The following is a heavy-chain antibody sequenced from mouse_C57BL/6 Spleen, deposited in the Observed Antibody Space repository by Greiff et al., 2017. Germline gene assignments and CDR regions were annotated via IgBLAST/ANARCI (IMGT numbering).Heavy chain of an antibody. Sequence: VQLQQSGPELVKPGASVKISCKASGYAFSSSWMNWVKQRPGKGLEWIGRIYPGDGDTNYNGKFKGKATLTADKSSSTADMQLSSLTSEDSAVYFCASTLTGSFFDYWGQGTTLTVSS. CDR3: ASTLTGSFFDY. CDR2: IYPGDGDT. CDR1: GYAFSSSW. D-gene: IGHD4-1*01. V-gene: IGHV1-82*01. J-gene: IGHJ2*01.